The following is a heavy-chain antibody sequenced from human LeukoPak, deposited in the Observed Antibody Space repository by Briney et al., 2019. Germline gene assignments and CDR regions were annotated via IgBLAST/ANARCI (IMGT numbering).Heavy chain of an antibody. Sequence: SETLSLTCTVSGGSISRRINYYWSWIRQPPGKGLEWIGSMYHSGSTYYNPPLKSRVTISEDTSKNQFSLKLRSVTAADTAVYYCARGPRFGELLWHWFDPWGQGTLVTVSS. V-gene: IGHV4-39*07. J-gene: IGHJ5*02. CDR3: ARGPRFGELLWHWFDP. CDR2: MYHSGST. D-gene: IGHD3-10*01. CDR1: GGSISRRINYY.